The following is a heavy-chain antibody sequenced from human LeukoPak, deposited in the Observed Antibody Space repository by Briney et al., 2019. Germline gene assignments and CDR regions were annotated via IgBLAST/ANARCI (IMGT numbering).Heavy chain of an antibody. CDR1: GASVADYY. Sequence: SETLSLTCAVSGASVADYYWSWIRQPPGKGPEWIGYIYYSGTTDYNPSLKSRVTISVETSKNQFSLKLSSVTAADTAVYYCARFAEGTWRPNHQYHHGTDVWGQGTTVTVSS. CDR3: ARFAEGTWRPNHQYHHGTDV. CDR2: IYYSGTT. J-gene: IGHJ6*02. D-gene: IGHD2-2*01. V-gene: IGHV4-59*08.